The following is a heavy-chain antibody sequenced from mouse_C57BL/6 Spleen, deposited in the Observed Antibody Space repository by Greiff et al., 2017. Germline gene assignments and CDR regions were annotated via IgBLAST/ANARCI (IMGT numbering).Heavy chain of an antibody. V-gene: IGHV7-3*01. Sequence: EVQLVESGGGLVQPGGSLSLSCAASGFTFTDYYMSWVRQPPGKALEWLGFIRNKANGYTTEYSASVKGRFTISRDNSQSILYLQMNALRAEDSATYYCARYGGNYGYYFDYWGQGTTLTVSS. CDR3: ARYGGNYGYYFDY. D-gene: IGHD2-1*01. CDR1: GFTFTDYY. CDR2: IRNKANGYTT. J-gene: IGHJ2*01.